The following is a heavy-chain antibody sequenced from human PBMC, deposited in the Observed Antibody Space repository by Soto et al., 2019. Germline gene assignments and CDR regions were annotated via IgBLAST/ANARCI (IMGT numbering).Heavy chain of an antibody. CDR3: AAVPVLRFLKWLPAYFDY. J-gene: IGHJ4*02. CDR1: GFRFTSSA. CDR2: LVVGSGNT. Sequence: GAAVKLSCKTSGFRFTSSAVQWVRQARGQRLEWIGWLVVGSGNTHYAQHFQERVTLTRDMSTGTAYMELSSLRSEDTAVYYCAAVPVLRFLKWLPAYFDYWGQGTLVTVSS. D-gene: IGHD3-3*01. V-gene: IGHV1-58*01.